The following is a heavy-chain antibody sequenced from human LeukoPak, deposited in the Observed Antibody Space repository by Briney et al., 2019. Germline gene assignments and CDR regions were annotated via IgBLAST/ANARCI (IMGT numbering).Heavy chain of an antibody. D-gene: IGHD6-19*01. Sequence: PGGSLRLSCAASGFTFSSYDMHWVRQATGKGLEWVSAIGTAGDTYYPGSVKGRFTISRDNSKNTFYLQMNSLRADDTAVYYCAKGSGSGWYGWFAPWGQGTLVTVSS. CDR1: GFTFSSYD. V-gene: IGHV3-13*01. CDR2: IGTAGDT. CDR3: AKGSGSGWYGWFAP. J-gene: IGHJ5*02.